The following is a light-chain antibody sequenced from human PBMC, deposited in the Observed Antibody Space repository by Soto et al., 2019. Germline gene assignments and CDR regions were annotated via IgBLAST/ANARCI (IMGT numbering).Light chain of an antibody. V-gene: IGLV3-21*04. CDR2: YDS. CDR1: NIGSKS. CDR3: QLLYSSSDRVV. Sequence: SYELTQPPSVSVAPGKTARITCGGNNIGSKSVHWYQQKPGQAPVLVIYYDSDRPSGIPERFSGSNSGNTATLTISRVEAGDEADYYCQLLYSSSDRVVFGGGTKLTVL. J-gene: IGLJ2*01.